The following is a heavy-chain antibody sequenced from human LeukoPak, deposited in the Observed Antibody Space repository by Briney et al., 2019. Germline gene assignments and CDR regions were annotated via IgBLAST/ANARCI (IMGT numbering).Heavy chain of an antibody. J-gene: IGHJ4*02. CDR1: GYSFSGHY. V-gene: IGHV1-2*02. Sequence: ASVKVSCKASGYSFSGHYMHWVRQAPGQGLEWMGWIKPSDGDTNYAQKFEGRVTMTRDTSMSTAYMELSSLRSDDTAVYYCASPPLSSAMYYAHWGQGTLVTVSS. CDR2: IKPSDGDT. D-gene: IGHD1-26*01. CDR3: ASPPLSSAMYYAH.